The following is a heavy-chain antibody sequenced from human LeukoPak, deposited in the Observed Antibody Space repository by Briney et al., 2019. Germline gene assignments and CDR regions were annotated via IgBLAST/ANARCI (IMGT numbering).Heavy chain of an antibody. J-gene: IGHJ3*02. CDR2: ISTVSSTI. V-gene: IGHV3-48*01. D-gene: IGHD1-7*01. CDR3: ARVHRGNYPSYAFDI. Sequence: PGGSLRLSCVASGFTLSSYNMNWVRQAPGKGLEWISYISTVSSTIHYADSVKGRSTISRDNANNSLFLQMNSLRAEDTAVYYCARVHRGNYPSYAFDIWGQGTLVTVSS. CDR1: GFTLSSYN.